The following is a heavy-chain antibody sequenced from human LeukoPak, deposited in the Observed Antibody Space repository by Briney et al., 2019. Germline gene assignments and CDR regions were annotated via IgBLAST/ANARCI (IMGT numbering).Heavy chain of an antibody. Sequence: SETLSLTCAVYGGSFSGYYWSWIRLPPGKGLEWIGEINHSGSTNYNPSLKSRVTISVDTSKNQFSLKLSSVTAADTAVYYCASTYYDFWSGPFDYWGQGTLVTVSS. CDR1: GGSFSGYY. J-gene: IGHJ4*02. CDR2: INHSGST. V-gene: IGHV4-34*01. CDR3: ASTYYDFWSGPFDY. D-gene: IGHD3-3*01.